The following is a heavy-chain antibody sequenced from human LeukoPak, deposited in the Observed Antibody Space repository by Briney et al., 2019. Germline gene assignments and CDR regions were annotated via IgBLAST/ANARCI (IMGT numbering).Heavy chain of an antibody. CDR1: GGSISNSRYY. V-gene: IGHV4-39*01. CDR3: ARTRGYSGYVDAFDI. CDR2: VYYSGST. D-gene: IGHD5-12*01. Sequence: SETLSLTCTVSGGSISNSRYYWGWIRQPPGKGLEWIGSVYYSGSTSYNPSLKSRVTISVDTSKNEFSLKVNSVTAADTAVYYCARTRGYSGYVDAFDIWGQGTMVTVFS. J-gene: IGHJ3*02.